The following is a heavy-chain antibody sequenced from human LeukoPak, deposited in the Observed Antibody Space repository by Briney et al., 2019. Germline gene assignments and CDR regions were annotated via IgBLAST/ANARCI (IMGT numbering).Heavy chain of an antibody. V-gene: IGHV6-1*01. CDR1: GDRISSKNAA. J-gene: IGHJ2*01. CDR2: TYYRFKWYN. Sequence: SQTLSLTCAISGDRISSKNAAWNWIRQSPSRGLEWLGRTYYRFKWYNEYAVSVKSRITINPNTSKNQFSLQLNSVAPEDTAVYYCARAVGYFDLWGHGTLVTVSS. CDR3: ARAVGYFDL.